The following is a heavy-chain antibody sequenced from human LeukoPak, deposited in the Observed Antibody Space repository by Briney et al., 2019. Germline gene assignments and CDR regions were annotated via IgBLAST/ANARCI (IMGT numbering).Heavy chain of an antibody. D-gene: IGHD5-18*01. CDR1: GGSFSGYY. CDR2: INHSGST. J-gene: IGHJ3*02. CDR3: ARGGYSYGHDAFDI. Sequence: SETLSLTCAVYGGSFSGYYWSWIRQPPGKGLEWIGEINHSGSTYYNPSLKSRVTISVDRSKNQFSLKLSSVTAADTAVYYCARGGYSYGHDAFDIWGQGTMVTVSS. V-gene: IGHV4-34*01.